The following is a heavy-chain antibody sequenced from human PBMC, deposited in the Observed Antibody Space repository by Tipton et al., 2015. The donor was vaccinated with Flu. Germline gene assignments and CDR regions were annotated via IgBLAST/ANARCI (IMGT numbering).Heavy chain of an antibody. CDR2: IYLDDSDA. Sequence: QLVQSGAELKKPGESLKISCKASGYSFTNYWIAWVRQMPGKGLEWMGIIYLDDSDARYSPSFQGQVTISADKSISTAYLQWGSLKASDTAMYYCAREDYCDSSGQSPNDAFDIWGQGTMVTVSS. CDR3: AREDYCDSSGQSPNDAFDI. CDR1: GYSFTNYW. J-gene: IGHJ3*02. D-gene: IGHD3-22*01. V-gene: IGHV5-51*03.